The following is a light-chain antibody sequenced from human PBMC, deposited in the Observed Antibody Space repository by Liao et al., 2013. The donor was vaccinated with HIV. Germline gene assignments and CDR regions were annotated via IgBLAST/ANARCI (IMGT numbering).Light chain of an antibody. CDR3: QAWDSSTVV. V-gene: IGLV3-1*01. J-gene: IGLJ2*01. Sequence: SYDLTQPPSVSVSPGQTATISCSGQNLGDKHASWYQQKPGQSPVLVIYQDVKRPSGIPERFSGSNSGDTATLTISGTQAADEADYYCQAWDSSTVVFGGGTKLTVL. CDR2: QDV. CDR1: NLGDKH.